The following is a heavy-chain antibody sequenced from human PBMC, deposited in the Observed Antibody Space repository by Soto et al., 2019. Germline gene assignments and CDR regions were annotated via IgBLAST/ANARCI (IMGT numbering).Heavy chain of an antibody. V-gene: IGHV4-34*01. J-gene: IGHJ5*02. D-gene: IGHD3-9*01. Sequence: SETLSLTCAVYGGSFGGYYGSWIRQPPGKGLEWIGEINHSGSTNYNPSLKSRVTISVDTSKNQFSLKLSSVTAADTAVYYCARASGGPYDILTGYYLSWFDPWGQGTLVTV. CDR3: ARASGGPYDILTGYYLSWFDP. CDR2: INHSGST. CDR1: GGSFGGYY.